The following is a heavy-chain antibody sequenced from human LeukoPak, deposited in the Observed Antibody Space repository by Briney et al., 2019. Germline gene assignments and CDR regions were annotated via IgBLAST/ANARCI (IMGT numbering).Heavy chain of an antibody. V-gene: IGHV4-59*01. CDR3: AREDPRTKVPEGMDV. D-gene: IGHD4/OR15-4a*01. Sequence: SETLSLTCTVSGGSISHYYWSWIRQPPGKGLEWIGYIYYSGTTNYNPSLKSRVTISVDTSKNQFSLKLNSVTAADAAVYYCAREDPRTKVPEGMDVWGQGTTVTVSS. J-gene: IGHJ6*02. CDR1: GGSISHYY. CDR2: IYYSGTT.